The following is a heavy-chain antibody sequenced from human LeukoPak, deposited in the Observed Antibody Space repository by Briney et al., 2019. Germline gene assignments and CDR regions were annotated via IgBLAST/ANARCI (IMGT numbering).Heavy chain of an antibody. V-gene: IGHV4-39*07. CDR2: IYYSGST. D-gene: IGHD6-19*01. J-gene: IGHJ4*02. CDR1: GGSISSSSYY. CDR3: AGGQWPVLFDY. Sequence: PSETLSLTCTVSGGSISSSSYYWGWIRQPPGKGLEWIGSIYYSGSTYYNPSLKSRVTISVDTSKNQFSLKLSSVTAADTAVYYCAGGQWPVLFDYWGQGTLVTVSS.